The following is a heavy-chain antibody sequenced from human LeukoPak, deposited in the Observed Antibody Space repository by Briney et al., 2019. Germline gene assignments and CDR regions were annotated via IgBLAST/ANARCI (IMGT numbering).Heavy chain of an antibody. V-gene: IGHV3-53*01. CDR2: IYSGGST. D-gene: IGHD5-18*01. CDR3: ARGGWVRAMAIDY. Sequence: GGSLRLSCAASGFTVSSNYMSWVRQAPGKGLEWVSVIYSGGSTYYADSVKGRFTISRDNSKNTLYLQMNSLGAEDTAVCYCARGGWVRAMAIDYWGQGTLVTVSS. J-gene: IGHJ4*02. CDR1: GFTVSSNY.